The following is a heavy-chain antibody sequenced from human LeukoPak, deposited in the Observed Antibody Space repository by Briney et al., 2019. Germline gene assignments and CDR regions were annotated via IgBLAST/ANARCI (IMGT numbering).Heavy chain of an antibody. J-gene: IGHJ3*02. CDR2: MNPNSGNT. CDR3: ARGQGWGPGSRLPLGDAFDI. V-gene: IGHV1-8*03. CDR1: GYTFNTYG. D-gene: IGHD2-2*01. Sequence: GASVEVSCKASGYTFNTYGITWVRQATGQGLEWMGWMNPNSGNTGYAQKFQGRVTITRNTSISTAYMELSSLRSEDTAVYYCARGQGWGPGSRLPLGDAFDIWGQGTMVTVSS.